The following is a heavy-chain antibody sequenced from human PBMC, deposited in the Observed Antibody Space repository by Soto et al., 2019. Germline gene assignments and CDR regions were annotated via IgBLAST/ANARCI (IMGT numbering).Heavy chain of an antibody. CDR1: GFTFSSYA. CDR3: AKVNWGDSSGYYSYDAFDI. CDR2: ISGSGGST. V-gene: IGHV3-23*01. Sequence: GGSLRLSCAASGFTFSSYAMSWVRQAPGKRLEWVSAISGSGGSTYYADSVKGRFTISRDNSKNTLYLQMNSLRAEDTAVYYCAKVNWGDSSGYYSYDAFDIWGQGTMVTVSS. J-gene: IGHJ3*02. D-gene: IGHD3-22*01.